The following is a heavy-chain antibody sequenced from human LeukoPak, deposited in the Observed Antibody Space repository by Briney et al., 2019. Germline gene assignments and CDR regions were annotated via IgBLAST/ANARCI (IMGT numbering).Heavy chain of an antibody. J-gene: IGHJ4*02. CDR2: INPNSGGT. V-gene: IGHV1-2*02. CDR3: ARETSRSDFDY. D-gene: IGHD3-3*01. Sequence: ASVKLSCKASGYTFTGYYMHWVRQAPGQGLEWMGWINPNSGGTNYAQKLQGRVTMTTDTSTSTAYMELRSLGSDDTAVYYCARETSRSDFDYWGQGTLVTVSS. CDR1: GYTFTGYY.